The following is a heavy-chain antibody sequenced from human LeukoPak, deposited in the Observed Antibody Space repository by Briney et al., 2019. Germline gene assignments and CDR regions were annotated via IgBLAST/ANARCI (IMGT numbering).Heavy chain of an antibody. V-gene: IGHV3-21*01. D-gene: IGHD4-17*01. J-gene: IGHJ4*02. CDR2: ITSSSNLI. CDR3: ARSGDYAEGFDF. Sequence: GGSLRLSCAASGFTFSSYSMNWVRQAPGKGLEWVSCITSSSNLIYYEDSVKGRFSMSRDNARNSLYLQMNSLRAEDTAVYYCARSGDYAEGFDFWGQGTLVTVSS. CDR1: GFTFSSYS.